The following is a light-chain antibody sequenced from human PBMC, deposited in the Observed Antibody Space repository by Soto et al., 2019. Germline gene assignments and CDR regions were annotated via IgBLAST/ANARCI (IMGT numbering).Light chain of an antibody. J-gene: IGLJ1*01. V-gene: IGLV2-23*01. CDR1: SSDVGSYNL. Sequence: QSVLTQPASVSGSPGQSITISCTGTSSDVGSYNLVSWYQQHPGKAPKLMIYEGRKRPSGVSNRFSGSKSGNTASLTISGLQAEDEADYYCCSYAGSSTLYVFGTGTKLTVL. CDR2: EGR. CDR3: CSYAGSSTLYV.